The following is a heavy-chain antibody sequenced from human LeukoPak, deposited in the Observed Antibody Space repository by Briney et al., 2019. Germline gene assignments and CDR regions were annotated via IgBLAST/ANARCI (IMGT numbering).Heavy chain of an antibody. CDR1: GYIFTGYI. V-gene: IGHV1-2*02. CDR2: INPDSGAT. J-gene: IGHJ4*02. D-gene: IGHD6-13*01. CDR3: TRAAADILTY. Sequence: ASLKVYCKTSGYIFTGYIMHWVRQAPGQGLEWMGWINPDSGATDYAQTFQGRVTMTRDTSITTGHMELSDLTSDDTAVYYCTRAAADILTYWGQGTLVTVSS.